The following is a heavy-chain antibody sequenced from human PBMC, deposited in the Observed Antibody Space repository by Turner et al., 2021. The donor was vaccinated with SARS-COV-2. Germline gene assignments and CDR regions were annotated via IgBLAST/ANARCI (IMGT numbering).Heavy chain of an antibody. Sequence: QVQLVESGGGVVQPGRSLRLSCAASGFTFTSYAIHWVRQAPGKGLEWVALISNDGSNKYYADSVKGRFTIARDNSKNTLFLQMNSLRTEDTAVYYCARGHSGNYYYFDYWGQGTLVTVSS. V-gene: IGHV3-30-3*01. D-gene: IGHD1-26*01. CDR1: GFTFTSYA. CDR3: ARGHSGNYYYFDY. J-gene: IGHJ4*02. CDR2: ISNDGSNK.